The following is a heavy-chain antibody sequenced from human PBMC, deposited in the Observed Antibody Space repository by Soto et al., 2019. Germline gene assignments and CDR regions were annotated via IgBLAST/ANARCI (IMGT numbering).Heavy chain of an antibody. CDR3: ARAPSNYGPLTGFPAYYFDV. D-gene: IGHD3-9*01. J-gene: IGHJ4*02. CDR2: IIPVLGTA. CDR1: AGTFSTYP. V-gene: IGHV1-69*11. Sequence: QVQLVQSGAEVKKPGASVKVSCKASAGTFSTYPISWVRQAPGHGLEWMGGIIPVLGTANYAQRFQDRVTITADESTSTAYMDLSSVRSAHTVFYYCARAPSNYGPLTGFPAYYFDVWGQGTLVTVSS.